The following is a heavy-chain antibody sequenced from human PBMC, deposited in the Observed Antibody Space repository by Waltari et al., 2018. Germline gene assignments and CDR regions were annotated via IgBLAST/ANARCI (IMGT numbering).Heavy chain of an antibody. CDR3: ARADRGRSGKYASPAWGP. Sequence: QVQLQQWGAGLLKPSETLSLTCAVYGGGSFSDYYWTWIRQPPGKGLEWIGEINHSGSTNYNPSLKNRLTISLDTSKTQFSLKMRSVTAADTAVYYCARADRGRSGKYASPAWGPWGQGTLVTVSS. D-gene: IGHD1-26*01. CDR2: INHSGST. J-gene: IGHJ5*02. CDR1: GGGSFSDYY. V-gene: IGHV4-34*01.